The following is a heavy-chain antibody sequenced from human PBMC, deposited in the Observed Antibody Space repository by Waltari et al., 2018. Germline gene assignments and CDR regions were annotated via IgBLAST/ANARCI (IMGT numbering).Heavy chain of an antibody. CDR1: GGSLSSYY. V-gene: IGHV4-59*01. D-gene: IGHD3-10*01. J-gene: IGHJ6*03. Sequence: QVQLQESGPGLVKPSETLSLTCTVSGGSLSSYYWSWIRQPPGKGLEWIGYIYYSGSTNYNPSLKSRVTISVDTSKNQFSLKLSSVTAADTAVYYCASGGGHTYYYYYMDVWGKGTTVTVSS. CDR2: IYYSGST. CDR3: ASGGGHTYYYYYMDV.